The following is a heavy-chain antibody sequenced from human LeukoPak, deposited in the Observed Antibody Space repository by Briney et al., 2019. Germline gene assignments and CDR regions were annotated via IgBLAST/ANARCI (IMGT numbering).Heavy chain of an antibody. J-gene: IGHJ4*02. CDR2: IWSDGSNK. CDR3: ARDSLGYCTNGVCHAHDY. Sequence: GRSLRLSCAASGFTFRSYGMHWVRQAPGKGLEWVALIWSDGSNKYYADSVKGRFTISRDNSKNTLYLQMNSLRAEDTAVYHCARDSLGYCTNGVCHAHDYWGRGTRVTVSS. D-gene: IGHD2-8*01. CDR1: GFTFRSYG. V-gene: IGHV3-33*01.